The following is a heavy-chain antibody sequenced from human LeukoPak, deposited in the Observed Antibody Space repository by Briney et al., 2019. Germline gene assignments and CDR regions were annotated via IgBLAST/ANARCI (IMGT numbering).Heavy chain of an antibody. Sequence: GGSLRLSCAASGFTFSSHNMNWVRQAPGKGLEWVSSITSGSYIFYADSVRGRFTISRDNAKNSLYLQMNSLRDEDTAVYYCARYSGTSRDYWGQGTLVTVSS. CDR2: ITSGSYI. CDR3: ARYSGTSRDY. V-gene: IGHV3-21*01. D-gene: IGHD1-26*01. CDR1: GFTFSSHN. J-gene: IGHJ4*02.